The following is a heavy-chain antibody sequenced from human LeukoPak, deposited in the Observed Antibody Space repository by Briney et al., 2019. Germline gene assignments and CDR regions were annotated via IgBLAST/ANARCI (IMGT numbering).Heavy chain of an antibody. CDR3: ARYAGSALDY. Sequence: GGSLRLSCAASGFTFSSYAMHWVRQAPGKGLEWVAVISYDGSNKYYADSVKGRFTNSRDNSKNTLYLQMNSLRAEDTAVYYCARYAGSALDYWGQGTLVTVSS. J-gene: IGHJ4*02. V-gene: IGHV3-30-3*01. D-gene: IGHD3-10*01. CDR2: ISYDGSNK. CDR1: GFTFSSYA.